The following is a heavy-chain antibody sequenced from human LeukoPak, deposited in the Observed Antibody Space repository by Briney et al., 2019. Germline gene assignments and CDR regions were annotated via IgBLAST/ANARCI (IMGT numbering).Heavy chain of an antibody. D-gene: IGHD2-15*01. CDR1: GGSISSYY. J-gene: IGHJ5*02. Sequence: SETLSLTCTVAGGSISSYYWSWIRQPPGEGLEWIGYIYYRGSTNYNPSLKSRVTISVDTSKNQFSLKLSSVTAADTAVYYCARDGGYCSGGSCLPYNWFDPWGKGTLVTVSS. CDR2: IYYRGST. V-gene: IGHV4-59*12. CDR3: ARDGGYCSGGSCLPYNWFDP.